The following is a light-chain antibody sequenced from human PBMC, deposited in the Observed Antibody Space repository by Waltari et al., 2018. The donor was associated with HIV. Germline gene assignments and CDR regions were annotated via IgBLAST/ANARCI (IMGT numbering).Light chain of an antibody. CDR2: SAS. CDR1: RSVSSTS. V-gene: IGKV3-20*01. CDR3: QRYGRSRT. J-gene: IGKJ1*01. Sequence: IVLTQSPGTLSLSPGEKATLSGRASRSVSSTSLASYQQKPGQSPRLLIYSASTRANGIPDRFSGSGSWTDFSLTISRLEPEDFAVYYWQRYGRSRTFGQGTKVEIK.